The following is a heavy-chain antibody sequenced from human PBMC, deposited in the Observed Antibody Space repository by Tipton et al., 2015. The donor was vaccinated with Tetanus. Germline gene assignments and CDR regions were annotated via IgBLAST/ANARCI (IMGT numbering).Heavy chain of an antibody. CDR2: IHYSGST. V-gene: IGHV4-31*03. CDR1: GDSISSGGHY. Sequence: TLSLTCSVSGDSISSGGHYWGWIRQHPGKGLEWIGNIHYSGSTFYNPSLKSRVTISVDTSKNQFSLKLNSVTAADTAVYYCARANYESSRKGPFDSGGQGTLVIVSS. D-gene: IGHD1-7*01. J-gene: IGHJ4*02. CDR3: ARANYESSRKGPFDS.